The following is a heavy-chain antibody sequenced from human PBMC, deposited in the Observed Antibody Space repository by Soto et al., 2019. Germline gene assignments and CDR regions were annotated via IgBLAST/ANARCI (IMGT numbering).Heavy chain of an antibody. V-gene: IGHV3-73*01. CDR2: IRSKANSYAT. Sequence: EVQLVESGGGLVQPGGSLKLSCAASGFTFSGSAMHWVRQASGKGLEWVGRIRSKANSYATAYAASVKGRFTISRDDSKNTAYLQMNSLKTEDTAVYYCTLYYYDSSGYYYFDYWGQGTLVTVSS. CDR3: TLYYYDSSGYYYFDY. D-gene: IGHD3-22*01. CDR1: GFTFSGSA. J-gene: IGHJ4*02.